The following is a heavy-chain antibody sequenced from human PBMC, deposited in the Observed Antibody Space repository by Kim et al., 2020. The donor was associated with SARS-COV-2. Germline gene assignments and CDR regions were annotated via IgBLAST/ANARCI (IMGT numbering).Heavy chain of an antibody. CDR1: GFTFSDYY. Sequence: GGSLRLSCAASGFTFSDYYMSWIRQAPGKGLEWVSYISSSSSYTNYADSVKGRFTISRDNAKNSLYLQMNSLRAEDTAVYYCARTGADFWSGNYGMDVWGQGTTVTVSS. V-gene: IGHV3-11*03. J-gene: IGHJ6*02. CDR3: ARTGADFWSGNYGMDV. D-gene: IGHD3-3*01. CDR2: ISSSSSYT.